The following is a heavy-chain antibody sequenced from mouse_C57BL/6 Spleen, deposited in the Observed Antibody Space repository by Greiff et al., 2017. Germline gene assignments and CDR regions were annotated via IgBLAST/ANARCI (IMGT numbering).Heavy chain of an antibody. V-gene: IGHV1-82*01. Sequence: QVQLQQSGPELVKPGASVTISCKASGYAFSSSWMNWVKQRPGQGLEWIGRIYPGDGDTNYNGKFKGKATLTADKSSSTAYMQLSSLTSEDSAVYFCARSFAGYYFFDYWGQGTTLTVSS. D-gene: IGHD2-3*01. CDR3: ARSFAGYYFFDY. CDR2: IYPGDGDT. CDR1: GYAFSSSW. J-gene: IGHJ2*01.